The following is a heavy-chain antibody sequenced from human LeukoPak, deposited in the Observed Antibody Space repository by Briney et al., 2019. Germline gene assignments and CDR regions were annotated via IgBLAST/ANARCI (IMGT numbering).Heavy chain of an antibody. Sequence: GGSLRLSCAASGFTFSSYAMSWVRQAPGKGLEWVSVIYSGGSTYYADSVKGRFTISRDNSKNTLYLQMNSLRAEDTAVYYCARNVLTGDIPLYYYYYYMDVWGKGTTVTVSS. CDR3: ARNVLTGDIPLYYYYYYMDV. D-gene: IGHD7-27*01. V-gene: IGHV3-53*01. CDR2: IYSGGST. J-gene: IGHJ6*03. CDR1: GFTFSSYA.